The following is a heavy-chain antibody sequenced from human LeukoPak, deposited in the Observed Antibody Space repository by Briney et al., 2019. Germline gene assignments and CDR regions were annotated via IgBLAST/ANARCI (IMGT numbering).Heavy chain of an antibody. CDR3: VRHFTVTTDYFDY. D-gene: IGHD4-17*01. Sequence: PSETLSLTCAVSGYSINSGYWWGWIRQPPGKGLEWIGSIFHSGSTNYNPSLKSRVTISVDTSMNHFSLKLSSVTAADTAVYYCVRHFTVTTDYFDYWGQGALVTVSS. J-gene: IGHJ4*02. CDR1: GYSINSGYW. CDR2: IFHSGST. V-gene: IGHV4-38-2*01.